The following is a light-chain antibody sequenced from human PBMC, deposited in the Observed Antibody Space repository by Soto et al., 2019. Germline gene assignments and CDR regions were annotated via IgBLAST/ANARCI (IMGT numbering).Light chain of an antibody. Sequence: DIQMTQSPSSLSASVGDRVTITCRASQNIDSYLHWYQQIPGEAPKLLIYATSGLQSGVPSRFSGSGSGTDFTLTISSLQPEDSSTDYCQQSYNTPYTFGQGSKLEI. CDR2: ATS. CDR1: QNIDSY. CDR3: QQSYNTPYT. V-gene: IGKV1-39*01. J-gene: IGKJ2*01.